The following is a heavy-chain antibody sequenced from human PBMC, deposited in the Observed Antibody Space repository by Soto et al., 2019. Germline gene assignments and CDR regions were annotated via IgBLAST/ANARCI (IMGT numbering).Heavy chain of an antibody. CDR1: GFTFDDYA. D-gene: IGHD5-18*01. CDR3: AKGSYGGFDRNWFDP. J-gene: IGHJ5*02. Sequence: PGGSLRLSCAASGFTFDDYAMHWVRQAPGKGLEWVSGISWNSDTIGYADSVKGRFTISRDNAKNSLYLQMSSLRPEDTALYYCAKGSYGGFDRNWFDPWGQGTLVTVSS. CDR2: ISWNSDTI. V-gene: IGHV3-9*01.